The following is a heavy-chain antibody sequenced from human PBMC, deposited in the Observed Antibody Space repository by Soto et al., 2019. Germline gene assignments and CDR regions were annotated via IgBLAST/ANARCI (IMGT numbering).Heavy chain of an antibody. J-gene: IGHJ4*02. CDR3: ARLLYDSSGYYYFDY. V-gene: IGHV4-59*08. CDR2: SYYSGST. D-gene: IGHD3-22*01. CDR1: GGSISSYY. Sequence: PSETLSLTCTVSGGSISSYYWSWIRQPPGKGLEWIGYSYYSGSTNYNPSLKSRVTISVDTSKNQFPLKLSSVTAADTAIYYCARLLYDSSGYYYFDYWGQGTPVTVSS.